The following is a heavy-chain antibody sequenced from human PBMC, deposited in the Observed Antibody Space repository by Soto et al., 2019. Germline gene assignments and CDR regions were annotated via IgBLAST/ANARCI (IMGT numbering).Heavy chain of an antibody. CDR2: ISSRGTVK. CDR3: TRYRWFDA. D-gene: IGHD3-16*02. V-gene: IGHV3-48*03. Sequence: HPGGSLRLSCAASGFTLSNYEMNWVRQAPGKGLEWISYISSRGTVKYTADSVKGRFTISRDNAKNSLYLQMNSLRAEDTAIYYCTRYRWFDAWGQGTLVTVSS. J-gene: IGHJ5*02. CDR1: GFTLSNYE.